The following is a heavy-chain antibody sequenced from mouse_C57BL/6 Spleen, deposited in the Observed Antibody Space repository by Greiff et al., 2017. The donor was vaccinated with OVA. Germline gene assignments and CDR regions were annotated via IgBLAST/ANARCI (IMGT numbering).Heavy chain of an antibody. Sequence: LQESGAELVRPGTSVKVSCKASGYAFTNYLIEWVKQRPGQGLEWIGVINPGSGGTNYNEKFKGKATLTADKSSSTAYMQLSSLTSEDSAVYFCARGGSSSDYWGQGTTLTVSS. CDR3: ARGGSSSDY. J-gene: IGHJ2*01. CDR2: INPGSGGT. V-gene: IGHV1-54*01. D-gene: IGHD1-1*01. CDR1: GYAFTNYL.